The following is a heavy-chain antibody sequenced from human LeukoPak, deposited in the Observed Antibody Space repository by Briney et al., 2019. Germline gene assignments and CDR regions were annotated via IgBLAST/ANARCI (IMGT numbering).Heavy chain of an antibody. V-gene: IGHV1-69*04. CDR3: ARGSASSGWNIFDY. Sequence: SVKVSCKASGGTFSSYAISWVRQAPGQGLEWMGRIIPILGIANYAQKFQGRVTITADKSTSTAYMELSSLRSEDTAVYYCARGSASSGWNIFDYWGQGTLVTVSS. D-gene: IGHD6-19*01. J-gene: IGHJ4*02. CDR1: GGTFSSYA. CDR2: IIPILGIA.